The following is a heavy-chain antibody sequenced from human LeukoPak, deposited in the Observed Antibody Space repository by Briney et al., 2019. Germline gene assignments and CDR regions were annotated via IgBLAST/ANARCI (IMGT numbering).Heavy chain of an antibody. D-gene: IGHD3-22*01. CDR2: ISSNGGST. CDR3: VKGITMIVVVTWFDP. J-gene: IGHJ5*02. V-gene: IGHV3-64D*06. Sequence: GGSLRLSCSASGFTFSSYAMHWVRQAPGKGLEYVSAISSNGGSTYYADSVKGRFTISRDNSKNTLYFQMSSLRAEDTAVYYCVKGITMIVVVTWFDPWGQGTLVTVSS. CDR1: GFTFSSYA.